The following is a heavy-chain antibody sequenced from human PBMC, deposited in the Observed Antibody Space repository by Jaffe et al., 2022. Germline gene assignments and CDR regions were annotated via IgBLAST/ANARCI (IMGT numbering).Heavy chain of an antibody. V-gene: IGHV3-48*03. J-gene: IGHJ4*02. CDR3: VSQYYYDSSGHYRGYYFDY. D-gene: IGHD3-22*01. Sequence: EVQLVESGGGLVQPGGSLRLSCVASGFPFSSFEMNWVRQVPGKGLEWVSYISSIGSTMYYADSVKGRFTISRDNDKNSLYLQMDSLRAEDTAVYYCVSQYYYDSSGHYRGYYFDYWGQGTLVTVSS. CDR2: ISSIGSTM. CDR1: GFPFSSFE.